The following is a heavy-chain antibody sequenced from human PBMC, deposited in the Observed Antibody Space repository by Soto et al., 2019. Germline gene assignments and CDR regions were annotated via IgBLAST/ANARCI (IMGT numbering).Heavy chain of an antibody. D-gene: IGHD2-2*02. CDR3: AREYTAWPLAYGLDV. CDR2: ISSRSDI. CDR1: GFTFSNYT. J-gene: IGHJ6*02. V-gene: IGHV3-21*01. Sequence: GGSLRLSCVGSGFTFSNYTINWVRQAPGKGLEWVSSISSRSDIYFADSVKGRFTISRDNAKNSVSLQMNSLRAEDTAVYYCAREYTAWPLAYGLDVWGQGTTVTVSS.